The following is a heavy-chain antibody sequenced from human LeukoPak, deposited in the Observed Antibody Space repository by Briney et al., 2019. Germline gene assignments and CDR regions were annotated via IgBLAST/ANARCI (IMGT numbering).Heavy chain of an antibody. CDR3: AKGSGPVRVYYFDY. CDR1: GFTFSSYA. D-gene: IGHD5-12*01. Sequence: GGSLRLSCAASGFTFSSYAMSWVRQAPGKGLEWVSAISGSGGSTYYAGSVKGRFTISRDNSKNTLYLQMNSLRAEDTAVYYCAKGSGPVRVYYFDYWGQGTLVTVSS. J-gene: IGHJ4*02. CDR2: ISGSGGST. V-gene: IGHV3-23*01.